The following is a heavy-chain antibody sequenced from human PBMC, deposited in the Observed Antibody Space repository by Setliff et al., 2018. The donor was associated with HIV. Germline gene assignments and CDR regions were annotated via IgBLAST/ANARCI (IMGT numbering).Heavy chain of an antibody. Sequence: PGGSLRLSCVASGFTLSDYYMGWIRQAPGKGLEWVSYISGSSRSTEYADSVKGRFTISRDNARNSLFLQMNSLRDEDTAVYYCASEDRYDRKAFDIWGQGTMVTVSS. CDR1: GFTLSDYY. D-gene: IGHD3-16*01. CDR2: ISGSSRST. CDR3: ASEDRYDRKAFDI. V-gene: IGHV3-11*05. J-gene: IGHJ3*02.